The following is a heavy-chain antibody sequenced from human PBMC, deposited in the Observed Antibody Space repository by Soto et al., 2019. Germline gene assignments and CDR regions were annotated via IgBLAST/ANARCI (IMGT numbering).Heavy chain of an antibody. Sequence: GESLKISCKGSGYKFTNYWIGWVRQMPGRGLEWLGLIYPGDSDTRYSSSFQGQVTISADKSISTAYLQWSSLKASDTAIYYCALVVRGVTTEAHYFDYWGQGTLVTVSS. CDR3: ALVVRGVTTEAHYFDY. CDR1: GYKFTNYW. CDR2: IYPGDSDT. D-gene: IGHD3-10*01. J-gene: IGHJ4*02. V-gene: IGHV5-51*01.